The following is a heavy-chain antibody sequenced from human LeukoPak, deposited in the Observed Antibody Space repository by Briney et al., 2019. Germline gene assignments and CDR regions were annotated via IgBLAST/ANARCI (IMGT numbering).Heavy chain of an antibody. Sequence: KTGGSLRLSCAASGFTFSSCSMNWVRQAPGKGLEWVSSISSSSSYIYYADLVKGRFTISRDNAKNSLYLQMNSLRAEDTAVYYCARDGGYSSSWSKTGLDYWGQGTLVTVSS. D-gene: IGHD6-13*01. V-gene: IGHV3-21*01. J-gene: IGHJ4*02. CDR3: ARDGGYSSSWSKTGLDY. CDR1: GFTFSSCS. CDR2: ISSSSSYI.